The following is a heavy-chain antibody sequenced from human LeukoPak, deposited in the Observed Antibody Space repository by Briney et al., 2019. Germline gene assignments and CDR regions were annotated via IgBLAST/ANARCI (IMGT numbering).Heavy chain of an antibody. J-gene: IGHJ4*02. Sequence: GGSLRLSCAASGFTFSSHGMNWVRQAPGKGLEWVPSISSSSSYIYYADSVKGRFTISRDNAKNSLYLQMNSLRAEDTAVYYCARNKKGDRYTYGHDYWGQGTLVTVSS. CDR2: ISSSSSYI. CDR3: ARNKKGDRYTYGHDY. CDR1: GFTFSSHG. D-gene: IGHD5-18*01. V-gene: IGHV3-21*01.